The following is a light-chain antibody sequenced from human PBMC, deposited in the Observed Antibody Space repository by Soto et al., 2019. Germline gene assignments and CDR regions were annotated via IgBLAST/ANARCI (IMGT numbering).Light chain of an antibody. CDR3: SSYTSSSTWV. V-gene: IGLV2-14*01. J-gene: IGLJ3*02. CDR2: EVS. CDR1: SSDVGGYNY. Sequence: QSALTQPASVSGSPGQSITISCTGTSSDVGGYNYVSWYQQHPGKAPKLMIYEVSNRPSGVSNRFSGSKSGSTASLTISGLQAEDEADYYFSSYTSSSTWVFGGGTKLTVL.